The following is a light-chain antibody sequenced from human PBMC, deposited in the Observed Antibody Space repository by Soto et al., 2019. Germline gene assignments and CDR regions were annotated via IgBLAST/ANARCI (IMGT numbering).Light chain of an antibody. CDR1: RDVGSD. V-gene: IGKV1-17*01. J-gene: IGKJ1*01. CDR3: QHYNTYSPGT. CDR2: AAS. Sequence: QMTQSPSSLSASVGEKIIITCRASRDVGSDVSWYQQKPGQAPKLLIYAASNLYTGVPSRFSGSRSGTEFTLTITSLQPDDFATYYCQHYNTYSPGTFGQGTKVDIK.